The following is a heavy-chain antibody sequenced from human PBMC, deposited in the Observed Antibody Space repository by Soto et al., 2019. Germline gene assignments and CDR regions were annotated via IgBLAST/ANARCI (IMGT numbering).Heavy chain of an antibody. CDR3: ARLWGDIVVVPAAPSTYYFDY. CDR1: GYSFTSYW. D-gene: IGHD2-2*01. J-gene: IGHJ4*02. Sequence: GESPKISCKGSGYSFTSYWIGWVRQMPGKSVGGMGIIYPGDSDTRYSPSFQGQVTISADKSISTAYLQWSSLKASDTAMYYCARLWGDIVVVPAAPSTYYFDYWGQGTLVTVSS. CDR2: IYPGDSDT. V-gene: IGHV5-51*01.